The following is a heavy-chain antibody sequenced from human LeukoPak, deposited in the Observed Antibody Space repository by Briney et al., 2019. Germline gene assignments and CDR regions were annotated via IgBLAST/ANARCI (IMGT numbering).Heavy chain of an antibody. CDR3: AKGSGSLY. V-gene: IGHV3-30-3*01. CDR1: GFTFSSYA. Sequence: GGSLRLSCAASGFTFSSYAMHWVRQAPGKGLEWVAVISYDGSNKYYADSVKGRFTISRDNSKNTLYLQMNSLRAEDTAVYYCAKGSGSLYWGQGTLVTVSS. D-gene: IGHD3-10*01. J-gene: IGHJ4*02. CDR2: ISYDGSNK.